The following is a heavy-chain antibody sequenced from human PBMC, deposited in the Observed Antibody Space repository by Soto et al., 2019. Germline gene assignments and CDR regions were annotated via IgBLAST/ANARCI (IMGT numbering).Heavy chain of an antibody. CDR1: GGSISSGDYY. J-gene: IGHJ4*02. CDR2: IYYSGST. Sequence: PSETLSLTCTVSGGSISSGDYYGSWIRQPPGKGLEWIGYIYYSGSTYYNPSLKSRVTISVDTSKNQFSLKLSSVTAADTAVYYCARAQGSGFLVSWGQGTLVTVSS. V-gene: IGHV4-30-4*01. D-gene: IGHD3-10*01. CDR3: ARAQGSGFLVS.